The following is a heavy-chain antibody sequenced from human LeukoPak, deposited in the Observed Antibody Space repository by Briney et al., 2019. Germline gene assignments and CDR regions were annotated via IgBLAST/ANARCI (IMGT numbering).Heavy chain of an antibody. CDR3: VRGGGASGSFC. J-gene: IGHJ4*02. Sequence: GGSLRPSCAASGFTFGDYWMHWVRQAPGKGLVWVSRINNIGRSTDYADSVKGRFTISRDNAKNTLDPQMNSLRVEDTAVYYCVRGGGASGSFCWGQGTLVTVSS. D-gene: IGHD3-10*01. CDR1: GFTFGDYW. CDR2: INNIGRST. V-gene: IGHV3-74*01.